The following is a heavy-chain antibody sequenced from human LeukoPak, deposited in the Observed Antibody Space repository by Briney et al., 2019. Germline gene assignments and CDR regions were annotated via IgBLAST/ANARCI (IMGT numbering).Heavy chain of an antibody. J-gene: IGHJ4*02. CDR2: INPNSGGT. Sequence: GASVKVSCKTSGYPFTDYYMHWVRQAPGQGLEWMGWINPNSGGTNFAQKFQGRVAMTRDTSISTAYMELGSLRSDDTAVYYCARARWQLVPYFDSWGQGTLVTVSS. CDR3: ARARWQLVPYFDS. V-gene: IGHV1-2*02. CDR1: GYPFTDYY. D-gene: IGHD6-6*01.